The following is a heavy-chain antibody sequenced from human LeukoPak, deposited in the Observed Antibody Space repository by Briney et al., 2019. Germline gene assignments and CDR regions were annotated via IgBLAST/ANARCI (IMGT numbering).Heavy chain of an antibody. CDR1: GGSFSGYY. V-gene: IGHV4-34*01. J-gene: IGHJ4*02. Sequence: PSETLSLTCAVYGGSFSGYYWSWIRQPPGKGLEWIGEINHSGSTNYNPSLKSRVTISVDTSKNQFSLKLNSVTAADTAVYYCARGFVGGPWPYFDYWGQGTLVTVSS. CDR3: ARGFVGGPWPYFDY. CDR2: INHSGST. D-gene: IGHD4-23*01.